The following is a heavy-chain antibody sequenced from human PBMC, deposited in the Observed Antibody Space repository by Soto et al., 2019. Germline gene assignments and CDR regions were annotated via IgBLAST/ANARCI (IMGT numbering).Heavy chain of an antibody. Sequence: TLSLTCAVSVVSISSGAYSWSWLRQPQGKGREGFGYIYHSGSTYYNPSLKSRVTISVDRSKNQSTLKLSSVTAADTAVYYWARCGISSSSPNWFDPWGQGTLVTVSS. D-gene: IGHD6-13*01. CDR2: IYHSGST. V-gene: IGHV4-30-2*01. CDR3: ARCGISSSSPNWFDP. CDR1: VVSISSGAYS. J-gene: IGHJ5*02.